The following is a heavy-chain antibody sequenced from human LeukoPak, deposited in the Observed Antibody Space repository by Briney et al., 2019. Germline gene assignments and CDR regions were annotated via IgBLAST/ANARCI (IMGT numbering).Heavy chain of an antibody. J-gene: IGHJ3*02. V-gene: IGHV3-30-3*01. D-gene: IGHD3-16*01. Sequence: GGSLRLSCAASGFTFSSYAMHWVRQAPGKGLEWVAVISYDGSNKYYADSVKGRFTISRDNSKNTLYLQMNSLRAEDTAVYYCARASVGGAFDIWGQGTMVTVSS. CDR2: ISYDGSNK. CDR1: GFTFSSYA. CDR3: ARASVGGAFDI.